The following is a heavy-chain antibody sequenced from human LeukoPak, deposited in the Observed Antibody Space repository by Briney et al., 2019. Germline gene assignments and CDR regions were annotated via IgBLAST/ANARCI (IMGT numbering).Heavy chain of an antibody. J-gene: IGHJ6*02. CDR2: ISYDGSNK. D-gene: IGHD3-10*01. CDR1: GFTFSSYA. V-gene: IGHV3-30-3*02. Sequence: PGGSLRLSCAASGFTFSSYAMHWVRQAPGKGLEWVAVISYDGSNKYYADSVKGRFTISRDNSKKTLYLQMNSLRAEDTAVYYCAKYQSSPPYYYYGMDVWGQGTTVTVSS. CDR3: AKYQSSPPYYYYGMDV.